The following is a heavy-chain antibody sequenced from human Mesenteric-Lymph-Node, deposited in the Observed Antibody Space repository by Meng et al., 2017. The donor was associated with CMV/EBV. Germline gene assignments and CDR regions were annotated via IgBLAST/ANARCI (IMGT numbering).Heavy chain of an antibody. CDR2: IHYSGTT. V-gene: IGHV4-39*07. CDR1: GFSISSTSYY. J-gene: IGHJ6*02. Sequence: SETLSLTCTVSGFSISSTSYYWGWIRQPPGKGLEWIGSIHYSGTTYYNPSLKSRVTISVDMSKNQISLKLSSVTAADTAVYYCARASLYDFWSGAFDYYYGMDVWGQGTTVTVSS. D-gene: IGHD3-3*01. CDR3: ARASLYDFWSGAFDYYYGMDV.